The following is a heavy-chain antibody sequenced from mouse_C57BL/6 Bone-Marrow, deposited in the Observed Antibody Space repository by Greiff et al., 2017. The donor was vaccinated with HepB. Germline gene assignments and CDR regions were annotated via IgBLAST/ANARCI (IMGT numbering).Heavy chain of an antibody. CDR1: GYTFTSYG. D-gene: IGHD1-1*01. Sequence: QVQLQQSGAELARPGASVKLSCKASGYTFTSYGISWVKQRTGQGLEWIGEIYPRSGNTYYNEKFKGQATLTADKSSSTAYMELRSLPSEDSAVYFCASSRTTVVAPFAYWGQGTLVTVSA. V-gene: IGHV1-81*01. CDR2: IYPRSGNT. J-gene: IGHJ3*01. CDR3: ASSRTTVVAPFAY.